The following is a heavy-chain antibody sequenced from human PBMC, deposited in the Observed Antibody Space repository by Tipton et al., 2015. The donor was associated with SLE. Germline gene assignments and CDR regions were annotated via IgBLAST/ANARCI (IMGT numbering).Heavy chain of an antibody. D-gene: IGHD6-13*01. CDR2: IYYSGST. V-gene: IGHV4-39*07. Sequence: TLSLTCTVSGGSISSSNYYWGWIRQPPGKGLEWIGSIYYSGSTYYNPSLKSRVTISVDTSKNQFSLKLSSVTAADTAVYYCARIEFAAAGGDWGQGTLVTVSS. J-gene: IGHJ4*02. CDR1: GGSISSSNYY. CDR3: ARIEFAAAGGD.